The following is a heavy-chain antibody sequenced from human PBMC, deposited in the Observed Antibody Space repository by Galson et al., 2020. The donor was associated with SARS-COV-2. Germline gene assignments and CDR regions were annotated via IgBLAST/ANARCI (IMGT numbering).Heavy chain of an antibody. V-gene: IGHV4-30-2*01. Sequence: SETLSLTCAVSGGSISSGGYSWSWIRQPPGKGLEWIGYIYHSGSTYYNPSLKSRVTISVDRSKNQFSLKLSSVTAADTAVYYCARQIAAAGVVTYFDYWGQGTLVTVSS. J-gene: IGHJ4*02. CDR2: IYHSGST. CDR3: ARQIAAAGVVTYFDY. CDR1: GGSISSGGYS. D-gene: IGHD6-13*01.